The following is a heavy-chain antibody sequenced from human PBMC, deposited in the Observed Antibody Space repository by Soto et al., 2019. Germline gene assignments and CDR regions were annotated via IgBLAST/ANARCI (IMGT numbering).Heavy chain of an antibody. Sequence: KPGGSLRLSCLASGFSFNSFNMNWIRRAPGRGLEWVASIRVSGDNIYYGDSMQGRFTISRDNSKRSVFLDLNSLRVEDTAVYYCAGDLGPLNSMFDYWGQGTLVTVSS. D-gene: IGHD4-4*01. CDR1: GFSFNSFN. J-gene: IGHJ4*02. CDR2: IRVSGDNI. V-gene: IGHV3-21*01. CDR3: AGDLGPLNSMFDY.